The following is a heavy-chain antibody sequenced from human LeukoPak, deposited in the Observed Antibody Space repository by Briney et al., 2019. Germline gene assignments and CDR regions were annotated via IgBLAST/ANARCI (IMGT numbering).Heavy chain of an antibody. CDR3: ARAPSDRDEVPIDY. Sequence: GGSLRLSCAASGFTFSSYAMHWVRQAPGKGLEWVAVISYDGSNKYYADSVKGRFTISRDNSKNTLYLQMNSLRAEDTAVYYCARAPSDRDEVPIDYWGQGTLVTVSS. CDR1: GFTFSSYA. D-gene: IGHD5-24*01. V-gene: IGHV3-30-3*01. J-gene: IGHJ4*02. CDR2: ISYDGSNK.